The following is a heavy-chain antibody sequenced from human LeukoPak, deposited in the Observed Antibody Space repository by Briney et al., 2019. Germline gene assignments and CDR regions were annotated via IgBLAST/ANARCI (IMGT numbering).Heavy chain of an antibody. D-gene: IGHD4-17*01. CDR3: AREGADDHGRLLWFDP. J-gene: IGHJ5*02. Sequence: ASAKVSCKASGYTCTHYIINWVRQAPGQGLEWMGKISAYNNYTTYAQKFQGRIAMTTDTSTNTAYMDLRSLRSDDTAFYYCAREGADDHGRLLWFDPWGQGTLVTVSS. CDR2: ISAYNNYT. V-gene: IGHV1-18*01. CDR1: GYTCTHYI.